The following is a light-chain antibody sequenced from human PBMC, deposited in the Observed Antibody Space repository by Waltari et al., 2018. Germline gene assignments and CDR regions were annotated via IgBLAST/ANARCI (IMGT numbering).Light chain of an antibody. CDR2: GKN. J-gene: IGLJ1*01. V-gene: IGLV3-19*01. Sequence: SSELTQDPAVSVALGQTVRITCQGDSIRTYYANWYQQKPGQAPVLVIYGKNNRPSGIPDRRSASSSGNTASLTIAGAQAEDEADYYCNSRDSSGNPYVFGSGTKVTVL. CDR3: NSRDSSGNPYV. CDR1: SIRTYY.